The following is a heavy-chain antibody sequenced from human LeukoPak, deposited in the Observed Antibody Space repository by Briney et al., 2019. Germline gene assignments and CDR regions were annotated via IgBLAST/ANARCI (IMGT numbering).Heavy chain of an antibody. J-gene: IGHJ6*02. D-gene: IGHD6-6*01. CDR2: INHSGST. Sequence: SETLSLTCAVYGGSFSGYYWSWIRQSPGKGLEWIGEINHSGSTNYNPSLKSRVTISVDTSKNQFSLKLSSVTAADTAVYYCARPLSSSSFYYYYGMDVWGQGTTVTVSS. CDR3: ARPLSSSSFYYYYGMDV. V-gene: IGHV4-34*01. CDR1: GGSFSGYY.